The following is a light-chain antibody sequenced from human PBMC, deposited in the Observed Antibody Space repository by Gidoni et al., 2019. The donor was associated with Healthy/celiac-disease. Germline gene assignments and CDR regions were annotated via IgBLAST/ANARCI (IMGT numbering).Light chain of an antibody. J-gene: IGKJ3*01. Sequence: DIQMTQSPSSLSASVGDRVTITCQASQDISNCLNWYQQKPGKAPKLLIYDASNLETGVPSRFSGSGSGTDFTFTISSLQPEDIATYYCQQYDNLFTFXPXTKVDIK. CDR3: QQYDNLFT. CDR1: QDISNC. V-gene: IGKV1-33*01. CDR2: DAS.